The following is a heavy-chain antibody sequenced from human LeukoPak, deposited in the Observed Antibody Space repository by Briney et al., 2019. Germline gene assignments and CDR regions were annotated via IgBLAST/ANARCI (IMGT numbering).Heavy chain of an antibody. V-gene: IGHV1-46*01. CDR2: INPSGGTT. D-gene: IGHD3-3*01. CDR1: GYTFTSHY. CDR3: AAPGASGFVGNFWSGPLDC. J-gene: IGHJ4*02. Sequence: ASVNVSCRASGYTFTSHYIHWLRQAPGQGVEWLGIINPSGGTTTYPQGCEGRVTITRDPSTGTVYLELSSLASQGTGVLFVAAPGASGFVGNFWSGPLDCWGQGTLVTVSS.